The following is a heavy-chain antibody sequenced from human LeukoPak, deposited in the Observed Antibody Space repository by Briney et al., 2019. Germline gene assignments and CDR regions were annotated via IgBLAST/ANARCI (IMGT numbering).Heavy chain of an antibody. D-gene: IGHD3-3*01. J-gene: IGHJ4*02. CDR2: IYSGGNT. CDR3: GRYDHPVITPIDS. CDR1: GGSISSSY. V-gene: IGHV4-59*04. Sequence: SETLSLTCTVSGGSISSSYWSWIRQPPGTGLEWIGSIYSGGNTYYNPSLKSRVTISVDASKNQCSLRLSSVTAADTAVYYCGRYDHPVITPIDSWGQGTLVTVSS.